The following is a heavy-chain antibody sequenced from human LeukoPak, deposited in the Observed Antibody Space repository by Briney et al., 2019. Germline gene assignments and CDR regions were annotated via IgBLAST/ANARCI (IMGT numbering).Heavy chain of an antibody. Sequence: ASVEVSCKASGYTFTGYYMHWVRQAPGQGLEWMGWINPNSGGTNYAQKFQGRVTITRDTSISTAYMELSRLRSDGTAVYYCARDGYCTNGVCYIFDYWGQGTLVTVSS. CDR3: ARDGYCTNGVCYIFDY. D-gene: IGHD2-8*01. J-gene: IGHJ4*02. CDR1: GYTFTGYY. CDR2: INPNSGGT. V-gene: IGHV1-2*02.